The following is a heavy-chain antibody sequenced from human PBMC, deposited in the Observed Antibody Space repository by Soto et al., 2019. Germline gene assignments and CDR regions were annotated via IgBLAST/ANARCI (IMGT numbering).Heavy chain of an antibody. CDR3: AKVSPFVRGVISLFDY. V-gene: IGHV3-23*01. Sequence: PGGSLTLASAASGFTFISDAISCVLHAPGEGQEGVSAIRGSGGRTYYADSVKGRFTISRNNCNNTLYLKMNSLRAEDTVVYCCAKVSPFVRGVISLFDYWRQGTLVTVSS. CDR1: GFTFISDA. J-gene: IGHJ4*02. D-gene: IGHD3-10*01. CDR2: IRGSGGRT.